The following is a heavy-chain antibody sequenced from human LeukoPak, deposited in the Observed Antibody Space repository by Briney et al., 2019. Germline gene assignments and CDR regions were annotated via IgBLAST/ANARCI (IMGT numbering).Heavy chain of an antibody. Sequence: GGPLRLSCTASGFTLGSHDMHWVRQIPGQGLEWVAAVSSGFHAFFADSVQGRFTVSREDARNSLYLQMNSLRAGDTAVYYCVREARGYHYTYFDYWGQGTLVTVSS. CDR2: VSSGFHA. J-gene: IGHJ4*02. V-gene: IGHV3-13*01. CDR3: VREARGYHYTYFDY. D-gene: IGHD5-18*01. CDR1: GFTLGSHD.